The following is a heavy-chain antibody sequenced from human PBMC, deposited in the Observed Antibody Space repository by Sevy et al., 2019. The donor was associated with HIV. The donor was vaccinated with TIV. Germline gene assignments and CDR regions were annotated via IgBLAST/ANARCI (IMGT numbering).Heavy chain of an antibody. V-gene: IGHV1-8*01. Sequence: ASVKVSCSASGFTYSNYDLHWVRQAAGQGLEWMAWIDPSSGNTDYAQNFQGRVTLSRDTSLNTVYMEMSGLTSEDTAVYFCASHLLSDDFFQRWGQGTQVTVSS. J-gene: IGHJ1*01. CDR2: IDPSSGNT. D-gene: IGHD2-21*02. CDR3: ASHLLSDDFFQR. CDR1: GFTYSNYD.